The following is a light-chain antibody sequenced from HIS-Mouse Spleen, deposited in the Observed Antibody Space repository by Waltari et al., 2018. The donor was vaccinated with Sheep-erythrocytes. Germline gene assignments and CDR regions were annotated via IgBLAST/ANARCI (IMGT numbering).Light chain of an antibody. CDR3: QSADSSGTYPRV. Sequence: SYELTQPPSVSVSPGQTARITCSGDALPKQYAYWYQQKPGQAPVLGIYKDSERPSGIPERFSGSSSGTTVTLTISGVQAEDEADYYCQSADSSGTYPRVFGGGTKLTVL. V-gene: IGLV3-25*03. J-gene: IGLJ2*01. CDR2: KDS. CDR1: ALPKQY.